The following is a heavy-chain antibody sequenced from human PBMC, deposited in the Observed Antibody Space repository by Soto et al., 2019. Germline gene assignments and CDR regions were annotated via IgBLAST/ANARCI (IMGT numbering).Heavy chain of an antibody. Sequence: PSEALSLTCTVSGGFIRQTSYFWGCIRQPPGKGLEWIASVYYSGTPYYNPSLKSRVTISIDTSKTQISLKLKSLTAADTAVYYCARADTAMDPPGSWGQG. CDR1: GGFIRQTSYF. CDR2: VYYSGTP. V-gene: IGHV4-39*01. D-gene: IGHD5-18*01. CDR3: ARADTAMDPPGS. J-gene: IGHJ5*02.